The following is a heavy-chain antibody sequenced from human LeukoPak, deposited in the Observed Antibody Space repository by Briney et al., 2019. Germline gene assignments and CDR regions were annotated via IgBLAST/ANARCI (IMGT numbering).Heavy chain of an antibody. Sequence: ASVKVSCTASGYTFTYYYMHWVRQAPGQGLEWMGWINPNSGGTNYAQKFQGRVTMTRDTSISTAYMELSRLRSDDTAVYYCARTSEDGYRFLFDYWGQGTLVTVSS. D-gene: IGHD5-24*01. V-gene: IGHV1-2*02. CDR1: GYTFTYYY. CDR2: INPNSGGT. J-gene: IGHJ4*02. CDR3: ARTSEDGYRFLFDY.